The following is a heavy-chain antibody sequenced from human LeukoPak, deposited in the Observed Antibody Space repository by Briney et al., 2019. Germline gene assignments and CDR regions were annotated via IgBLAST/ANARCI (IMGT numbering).Heavy chain of an antibody. CDR1: GFTFSSYA. Sequence: WGSLRLSCAASGFTFSSYAMSWVRQAPGKGLEWVSAISGSGGSTYYADSVKGRFTISRDNSKNTLYLQMNSLRAEDTAIYYCAKLDYDFWSGSFDYWGQGTLVTVSS. V-gene: IGHV3-23*01. D-gene: IGHD3-3*01. CDR3: AKLDYDFWSGSFDY. CDR2: ISGSGGST. J-gene: IGHJ4*02.